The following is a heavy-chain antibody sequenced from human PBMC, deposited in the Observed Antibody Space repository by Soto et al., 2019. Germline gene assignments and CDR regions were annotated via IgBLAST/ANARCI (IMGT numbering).Heavy chain of an antibody. CDR3: ASTPGDRTRAQWFDP. CDR1: GFTVISNY. D-gene: IGHD2-21*02. Sequence: EVQLVESGGGLIQPGGSLRLSCAASGFTVISNYMSWVRQAPGKGLEWVSGIYSDGSTYYAGSVKGRFTISRDNSKNTLYLQKNSLRAEDTAVYYWASTPGDRTRAQWFDPWGQGTLVTVSS. CDR2: IYSDGST. V-gene: IGHV3-53*01. J-gene: IGHJ5*02.